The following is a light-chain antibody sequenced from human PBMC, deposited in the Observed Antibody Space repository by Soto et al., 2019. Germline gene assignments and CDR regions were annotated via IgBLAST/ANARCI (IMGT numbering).Light chain of an antibody. Sequence: QSALTQPRSVSGSPGQSVTISCTGTGSDVGGYNFVSWYQQCPGEAPKLMIYDVSKRPSGVPDRFSGSKSGNTASLTISGLQAEDDADYYCCSYAGSYTVVFGGGTKLTVL. V-gene: IGLV2-11*01. J-gene: IGLJ3*02. CDR3: CSYAGSYTVV. CDR2: DVS. CDR1: GSDVGGYNF.